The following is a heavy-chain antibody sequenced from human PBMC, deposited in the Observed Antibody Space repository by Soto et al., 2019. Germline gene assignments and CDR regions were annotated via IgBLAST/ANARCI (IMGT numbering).Heavy chain of an antibody. CDR3: ARDFPIITFGGVIVRFDY. CDR2: ISAYNGNT. J-gene: IGHJ4*02. D-gene: IGHD3-16*02. V-gene: IGHV1-18*01. Sequence: QVQLVQSGAEVKKPGASVKVSCKASGYTFTSYGISWVRQAPGQGLEWMGWISAYNGNTNYAQKLQGRVTMTTDTSTSTAYMELRSLRSDDTAVYYCARDFPIITFGGVIVRFDYWGQGTLVTVSS. CDR1: GYTFTSYG.